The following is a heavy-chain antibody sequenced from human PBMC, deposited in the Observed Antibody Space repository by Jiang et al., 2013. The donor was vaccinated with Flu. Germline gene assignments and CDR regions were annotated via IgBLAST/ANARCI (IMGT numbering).Heavy chain of an antibody. CDR3: TGLMVYAIRHGARDY. CDR1: GFTFSNAW. D-gene: IGHD2-8*01. CDR2: IKSKTDGGTT. J-gene: IGHJ4*02. V-gene: IGHV3-15*01. Sequence: VQLVESGGGLVKPGGSLRLSCAASGFTFSNAWMSWVRQAPGKGLEWVGRIKSKTDGGTTDYAAPVKGRFTISRDDSKNTLYLQMNSLKTEDTAVYYCTGLMVYAIRHGARDYWGQGTLVTVSS.